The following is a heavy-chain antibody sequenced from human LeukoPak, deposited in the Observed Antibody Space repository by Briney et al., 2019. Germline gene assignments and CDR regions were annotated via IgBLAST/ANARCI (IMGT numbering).Heavy chain of an antibody. V-gene: IGHV5-51*01. CDR1: GYTFTNYW. CDR2: IYPGDSDT. J-gene: IGHJ4*02. CDR3: ARGPIWSGDTYFDY. Sequence: GEPLRISCKGFGYTFTNYWIGWVRQMSGEGLEWMGIIYPGDSDTRYSPSFQGQVTISADKSISTAYLQWSSLKASDAAIYYCARGPIWSGDTYFDYWGQGTLVTVSS. D-gene: IGHD3-10*01.